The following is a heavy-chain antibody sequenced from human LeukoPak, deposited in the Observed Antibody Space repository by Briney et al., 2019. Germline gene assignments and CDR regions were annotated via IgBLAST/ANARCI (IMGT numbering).Heavy chain of an antibody. Sequence: PSETLSLTCTVSGGSISSYYWSWIRQPPGKGLEWIGYIYYSGSTNYNPSLKSRVTISVDTSKNQFSLKLSSVTAADTAVYYCARATYNSGWDYWGQGTLVTVSS. CDR2: IYYSGST. CDR3: ARATYNSGWDY. CDR1: GGSISSYY. V-gene: IGHV4-59*01. D-gene: IGHD6-19*01. J-gene: IGHJ4*02.